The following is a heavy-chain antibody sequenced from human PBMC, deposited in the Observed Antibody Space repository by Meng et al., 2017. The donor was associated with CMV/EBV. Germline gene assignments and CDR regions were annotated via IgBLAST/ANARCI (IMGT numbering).Heavy chain of an antibody. V-gene: IGHV4-34*01. CDR2: INHSGST. CDR3: ARGGVEMATIGYYFDY. Sequence: QLQLQEWGAGLLKPSETLSLTCAVYGGSFSGYYWSWIRQPPGKGLEWIGEINHSGSTNYNPSLKSRVTISVDTSKNQFSLKLSSVTAADTAVYYCARGGVEMATIGYYFDYWGQGTLVTVSS. CDR1: GGSFSGYY. J-gene: IGHJ4*02. D-gene: IGHD5-24*01.